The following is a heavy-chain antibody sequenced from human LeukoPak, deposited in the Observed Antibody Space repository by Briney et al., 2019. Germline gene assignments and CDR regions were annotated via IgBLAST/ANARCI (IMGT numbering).Heavy chain of an antibody. J-gene: IGHJ6*03. D-gene: IGHD3-10*01. V-gene: IGHV3-9*01. CDR2: ISWNSGSV. CDR3: AKSHGSGSQYYYYYMDV. Sequence: GGSLRLSCAASGFTFDDYAMHWVRQAPGKGLEWVSGISWNSGSVGYADSVKGRFTISRDNAKNSLYLQMNSLRAEDTALYYCAKSHGSGSQYYYYYMDVWGKGTTVTISS. CDR1: GFTFDDYA.